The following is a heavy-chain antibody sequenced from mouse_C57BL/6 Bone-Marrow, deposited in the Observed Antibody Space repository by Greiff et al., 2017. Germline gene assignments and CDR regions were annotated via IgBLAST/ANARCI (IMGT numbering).Heavy chain of an antibody. CDR3: VRESPLLLSLFAD. CDR2: IRSKSNNYAT. CDR1: GFSFNTYA. D-gene: IGHD2-1*01. Sequence: EVQLVESGGGLVQPKGSLKLSCAASGFSFNTYAMNWVRQAPGKGLEWVARIRSKSNNYATYYADSVKDRFTISRDDSESMLYLQMNNLKTEDTAMYYCVRESPLLLSLFADWGQGTLVTVSA. J-gene: IGHJ3*01. V-gene: IGHV10-1*01.